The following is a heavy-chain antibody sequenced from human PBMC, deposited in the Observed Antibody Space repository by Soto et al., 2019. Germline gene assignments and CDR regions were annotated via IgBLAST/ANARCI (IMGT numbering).Heavy chain of an antibody. V-gene: IGHV3-30*18. CDR1: GFTFSSYG. CDR3: AKDHYGGNIRFGGAFDI. D-gene: IGHD4-17*01. J-gene: IGHJ3*02. Sequence: GESLRLSCAASGFTFSSYGMHWVRQAPGKGLEWVAVISYDGSNKYYADSVKGRFTISRDNSKNTLYLQMNSLRVEDTTVYYCAKDHYGGNIRFGGAFDIWGQGTMVTVSS. CDR2: ISYDGSNK.